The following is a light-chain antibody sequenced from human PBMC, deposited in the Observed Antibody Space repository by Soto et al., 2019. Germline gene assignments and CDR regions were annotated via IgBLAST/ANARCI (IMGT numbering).Light chain of an antibody. V-gene: IGKV3-11*01. J-gene: IGKJ1*01. Sequence: IVLTQSTATLALSPGERATLSCRASQSVSTYLAWYQQKPGQAPRLLIYDASKRATGIPARFSGSGSGTDFTLTIGSLEPEDFAVYYCQQRSNWPWTFGQGTKVEIK. CDR1: QSVSTY. CDR2: DAS. CDR3: QQRSNWPWT.